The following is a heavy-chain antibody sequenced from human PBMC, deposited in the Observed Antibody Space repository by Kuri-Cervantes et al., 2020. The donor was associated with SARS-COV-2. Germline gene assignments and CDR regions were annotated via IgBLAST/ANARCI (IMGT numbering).Heavy chain of an antibody. V-gene: IGHV1-8*03. CDR2: MNPNSGIT. D-gene: IGHD3-22*01. CDR1: GYTFNIYD. Sequence: ASVKVSCKASGYTFNIYDIHWVRQATGQGLEWMGWMNPNSGITGYAQKFQGRVTITADESTSTAYMELSSLRSEDTAVYYCALGYWGSGYPRYYYYMDVWGKGTTVTVSS. CDR3: ALGYWGSGYPRYYYYMDV. J-gene: IGHJ6*03.